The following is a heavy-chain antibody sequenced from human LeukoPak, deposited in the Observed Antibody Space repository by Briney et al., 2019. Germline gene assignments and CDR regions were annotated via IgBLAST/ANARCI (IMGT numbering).Heavy chain of an antibody. J-gene: IGHJ4*02. CDR3: ARDQPVIAVAGILFDY. CDR1: GFTFDDYA. V-gene: IGHV3-9*01. CDR2: ISWNSGSI. Sequence: SLKISCAASGFTFDDYAMHWVRQAPGKGLEWVSGISWNSGSIGYADSVKGRFTISRDNAKNSLYLQMNSLRAEDTALYYCARDQPVIAVAGILFDYWGQGTLVTVSS. D-gene: IGHD6-19*01.